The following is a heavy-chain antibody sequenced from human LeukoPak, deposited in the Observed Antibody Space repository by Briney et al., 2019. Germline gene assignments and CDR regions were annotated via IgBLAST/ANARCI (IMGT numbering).Heavy chain of an antibody. V-gene: IGHV3-7*04. CDR1: GFRFSSYW. CDR3: ARDGMPFDW. J-gene: IGHJ4*02. CDR2: INQDGTEK. D-gene: IGHD1-1*01. Sequence: PGGSLRLSCAASGFRFSSYWMSWVRQAPGKGLEWVANINQDGTEKYYVDSVKGRFTISRDNAKNSLSLQINSLRVEDTAVYYRARDGMPFDWWGQGNLVTVSS.